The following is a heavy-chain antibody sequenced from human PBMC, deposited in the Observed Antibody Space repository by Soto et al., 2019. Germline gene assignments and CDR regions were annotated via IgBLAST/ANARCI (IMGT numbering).Heavy chain of an antibody. CDR2: ISYDGSNK. D-gene: IGHD6-13*01. CDR3: AKDLGPGNYYYYGMDV. CDR1: GFTFSSYG. J-gene: IGHJ6*02. V-gene: IGHV3-30*18. Sequence: GGYLRLSCAASGFTFSSYGMHWVRQAPGKGLEWVAVISYDGSNKYYADSVKGRFTISRDNSKNTLYLQMNSLRAEDTAVYYCAKDLGPGNYYYYGMDVCGQGTTVTVS.